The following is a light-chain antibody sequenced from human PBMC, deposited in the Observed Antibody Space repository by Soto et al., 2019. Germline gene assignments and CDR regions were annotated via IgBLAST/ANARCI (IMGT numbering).Light chain of an antibody. CDR1: QSIRYY. CDR3: QHQNTYSPP. J-gene: IGKJ1*01. Sequence: PPTLSASVGDRVTITCRASQSIRYYLAWYQQMPGKAPKLLIYGASSLQSGVPSRFSGSGSGTEFTLTISSLQPDDFATYFCQHQNTYSPPLGQGTKVDIK. CDR2: GAS. V-gene: IGKV1-5*01.